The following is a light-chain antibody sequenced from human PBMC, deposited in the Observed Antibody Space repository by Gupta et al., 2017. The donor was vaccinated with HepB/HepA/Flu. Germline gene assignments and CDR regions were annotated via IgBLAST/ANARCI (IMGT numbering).Light chain of an antibody. CDR3: QTWGTGIEV. CDR1: SGNKHYA. V-gene: IGLV4-69*01. CDR2: LNSDGSH. Sequence: QLVVTPSPSASASLGASVKLTCTLSSGNKHYAIAWHQQQPEKGPRFLMRLNSDGSHRTGDGISVRFSGSGSGVERYLTISSIQAADEDDYYCQTWGTGIEVFGGGTKLTGL. J-gene: IGLJ2*01.